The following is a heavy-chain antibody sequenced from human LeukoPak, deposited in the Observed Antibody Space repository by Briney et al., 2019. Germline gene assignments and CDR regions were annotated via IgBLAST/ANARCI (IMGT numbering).Heavy chain of an antibody. D-gene: IGHD1-14*01. CDR3: VKDRTGGYFDY. J-gene: IGHJ4*02. V-gene: IGHV3-64D*09. CDR1: GLTFSSFA. Sequence: SGWSLRLACSASGLTFSSFAMHWVRQAPGKGLQSVSAISNNGGSTYYADSVMGRFTISRDNSKNTLYLQMSSLRAEDTAVYYCVKDRTGGYFDYWGQGTLVTVSS. CDR2: ISNNGGST.